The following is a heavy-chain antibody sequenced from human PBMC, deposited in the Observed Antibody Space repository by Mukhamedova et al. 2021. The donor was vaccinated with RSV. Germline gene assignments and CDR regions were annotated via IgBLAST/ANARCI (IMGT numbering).Heavy chain of an antibody. CDR2: ISAYNGNT. Sequence: SSGINWVRQAPGQGLEWMGWISAYNGNTKYAQDLLGRVTMTTDTSTNTAYMELSSLRSDDTAVYYCARGADIVVVTGIQNWFDPWGQGTLVTVSS. J-gene: IGHJ5*02. D-gene: IGHD2-21*02. CDR3: ARGADIVVVTGIQNWFDP. V-gene: IGHV1-18*01. CDR1: SSG.